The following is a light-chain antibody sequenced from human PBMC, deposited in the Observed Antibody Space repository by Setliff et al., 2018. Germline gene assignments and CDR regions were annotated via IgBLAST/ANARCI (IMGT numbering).Light chain of an antibody. CDR3: SSFAGNYTVI. Sequence: QSALTQPRSVSGSPGQSVTVSCTGTSSDVGGYKFVSWYQQYPGKVPRLMIYDVSKRPLGVPDRFSGSKSANTASLTISGLQTEDEADYYCSSFAGNYTVIFGGGT. J-gene: IGLJ2*01. V-gene: IGLV2-11*01. CDR1: SSDVGGYKF. CDR2: DVS.